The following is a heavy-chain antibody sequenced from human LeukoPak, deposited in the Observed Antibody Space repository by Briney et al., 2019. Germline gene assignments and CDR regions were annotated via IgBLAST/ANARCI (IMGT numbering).Heavy chain of an antibody. Sequence: GGSLRLSCAASGFTFSGYAMHWVRQAPGKGLEYVSAISTNGDSTYYANSVKGRFTISRDNSKNTLYLQMGSLRAEDMAVYYCARRGGYSSGWYVDYWGQGTLVTVSS. D-gene: IGHD6-19*01. CDR3: ARRGGYSSGWYVDY. J-gene: IGHJ4*02. CDR1: GFTFSGYA. CDR2: ISTNGDST. V-gene: IGHV3-64*01.